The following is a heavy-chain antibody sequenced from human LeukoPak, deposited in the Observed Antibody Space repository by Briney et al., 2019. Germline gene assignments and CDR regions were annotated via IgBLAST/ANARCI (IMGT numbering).Heavy chain of an antibody. D-gene: IGHD2-2*01. J-gene: IGHJ3*01. Sequence: PSETLSLTCAVSGGSISSSNWWSWVRQPPGKGLEWIGEIYHSGSTNYNPSLKSRVTLSVDKSKNQFSLKLSSVTAADTAVYYCARSPIVVVPAAITDWGQGTMVTVSS. V-gene: IGHV4-4*02. CDR2: IYHSGST. CDR1: GGSISSSNW. CDR3: ARSPIVVVPAAITD.